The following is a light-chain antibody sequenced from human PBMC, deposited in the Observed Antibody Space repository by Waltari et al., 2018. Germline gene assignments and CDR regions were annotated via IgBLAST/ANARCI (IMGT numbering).Light chain of an antibody. Sequence: QSALTQPASVSGSPGQSITISCPGTSSYVGGYNYVSWYQQHPGKAPKLMIYDVSNRPSGVSNRFSGSKSGNTASLTISGLQAEDEADYYCSSYTSSSTLEVVFGGGTKLTVL. J-gene: IGLJ2*01. CDR2: DVS. CDR3: SSYTSSSTLEVV. CDR1: SSYVGGYNY. V-gene: IGLV2-14*01.